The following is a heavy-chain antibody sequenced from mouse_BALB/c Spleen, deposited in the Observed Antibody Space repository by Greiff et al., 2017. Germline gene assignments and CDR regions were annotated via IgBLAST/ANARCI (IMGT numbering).Heavy chain of an antibody. CDR2: ISTYYGDA. CDR1: GYTFTDYA. Sequence: VQLQQSGAELVRPGVSVKISCKGSGYTFTDYAMHWVKQSHAKSLEWIGVISTYYGDASYNQKFKGKATLTVDKSSSTAFMHLNSLTSEDSAVYYFARSYDGYNDYWGQGTTLTVSS. D-gene: IGHD2-3*01. V-gene: IGHV1S137*01. J-gene: IGHJ2*01. CDR3: ARSYDGYNDY.